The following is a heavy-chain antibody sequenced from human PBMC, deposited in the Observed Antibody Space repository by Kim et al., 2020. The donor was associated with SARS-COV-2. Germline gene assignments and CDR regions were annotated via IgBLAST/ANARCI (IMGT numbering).Heavy chain of an antibody. V-gene: IGHV1-24*01. CDR2: FDPEDGET. J-gene: IGHJ5*02. CDR3: ATSPVVVTALWFDP. Sequence: ASVKVSCKVSGYTLTELSMHWVRQAPGKGLEWMGGFDPEDGETIYAQKFQGRVTMTEDTSTDTAYMELSSLRSEDTAVYYCATSPVVVTALWFDPGGQGTRVTVSA. CDR1: GYTLTELS. D-gene: IGHD2-21*02.